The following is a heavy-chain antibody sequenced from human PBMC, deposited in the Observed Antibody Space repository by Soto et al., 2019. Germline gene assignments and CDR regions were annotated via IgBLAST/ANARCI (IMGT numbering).Heavy chain of an antibody. CDR3: ARAGYSYGYDYYYYYMDV. CDR2: IYYSGST. D-gene: IGHD5-18*01. J-gene: IGHJ6*03. CDR1: GGSISSYY. V-gene: IGHV4-59*01. Sequence: SETLSLTCTVSGGSISSYYWSWIRQPPGKGLEWIGYIYYSGSTNYNPSLQSRVTISVDTSKNQFSLKLSSVTAADTAVYYCARAGYSYGYDYYYYYMDVWGKGTTVTVSS.